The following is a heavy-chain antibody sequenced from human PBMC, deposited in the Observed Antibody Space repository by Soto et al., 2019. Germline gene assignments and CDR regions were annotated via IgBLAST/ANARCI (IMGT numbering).Heavy chain of an antibody. D-gene: IGHD6-19*01. CDR2: IWYDGSNK. Sequence: QVQLVESGGGVVQPGRSLRLSCAASGFTFSSYGMHWVRQAPGKGLEWVAVIWYDGSNKYYADSVKGRFTISRDNSKNTLYLQMNSLRAEDTAVYYCARPHEGSGWPYFDYWGQGTLVTVSS. CDR3: ARPHEGSGWPYFDY. V-gene: IGHV3-33*01. CDR1: GFTFSSYG. J-gene: IGHJ4*02.